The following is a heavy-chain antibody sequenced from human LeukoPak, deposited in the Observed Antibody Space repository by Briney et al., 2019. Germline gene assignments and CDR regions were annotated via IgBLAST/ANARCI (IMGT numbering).Heavy chain of an antibody. Sequence: GGSLRLSCAASGFTFSSYSMNWVRQAPGKGLEWVSSISSSSSYIYYADSVKGRFTISRDNAKNSLYLQMNSLRAEDTAVYYCARDGLPYYYYYYMDVWGKGTTVTVSS. CDR3: ARDGLPYYYYYYMDV. J-gene: IGHJ6*03. V-gene: IGHV3-21*01. CDR1: GFTFSSYS. D-gene: IGHD5-18*01. CDR2: ISSSSSYI.